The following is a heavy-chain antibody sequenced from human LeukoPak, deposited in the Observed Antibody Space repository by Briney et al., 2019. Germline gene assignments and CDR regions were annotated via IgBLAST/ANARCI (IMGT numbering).Heavy chain of an antibody. CDR3: AWYGVTHGLDV. V-gene: IGHV3-7*01. CDR1: GFTLSNYW. D-gene: IGHD3-10*01. CDR2: IDQDGSDK. J-gene: IGHJ6*02. Sequence: GGSLRHSCAASGFTLSNYWMSWVRRAPGKGLEWVANIDQDGSDKYYVDSVKGRFTISRDNAKKSLYLQMNSLRAEDTAIYYCAWYGVTHGLDVWGQGTTVTVSS.